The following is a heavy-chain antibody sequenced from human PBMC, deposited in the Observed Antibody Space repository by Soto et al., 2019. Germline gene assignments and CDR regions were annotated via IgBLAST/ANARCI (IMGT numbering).Heavy chain of an antibody. CDR1: GGSISSGGYY. D-gene: IGHD1-26*01. J-gene: IGHJ4*02. CDR2: IYYSGST. Sequence: KTSETLSLTCTVSGGSISSGGYYWSWIRQHPGKGLEWIGYIYYSGSTYYNPSLKSRVTISVDTSKNQFSLKLSSVTAADTAVYYCATGLPYSQSNRYFDYWGQGTLVTVSS. V-gene: IGHV4-31*02. CDR3: ATGLPYSQSNRYFDY.